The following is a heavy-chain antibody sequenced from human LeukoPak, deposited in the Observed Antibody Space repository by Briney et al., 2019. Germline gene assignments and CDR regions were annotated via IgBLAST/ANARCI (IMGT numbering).Heavy chain of an antibody. CDR2: IDISGDNA. CDR1: GFAFSSHA. V-gene: IGHV3-23*01. CDR3: ANEIRPNDY. Sequence: GGSLRLSCAASGFAFSSHAMCWVRQAPGRGLEWVSSIDISGDNAHYADSVKGRFTISRDNSKNTLYLQIDSLRAEDSAIYYCANEIRPNDYWGQGTLVTVSS. D-gene: IGHD4-17*01. J-gene: IGHJ4*02.